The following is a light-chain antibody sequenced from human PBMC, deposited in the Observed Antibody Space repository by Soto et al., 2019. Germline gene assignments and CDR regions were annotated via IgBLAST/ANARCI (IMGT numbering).Light chain of an antibody. CDR1: QSITRF. CDR3: QQSYSTPSIT. V-gene: IGKV1-39*01. CDR2: AAS. J-gene: IGKJ5*01. Sequence: DIQMPQSPSSLSASVGDRVTITCRASQSITRFLNWYQQKPGKAPKLLIYAASSLQSGVPSRFSGSGSGTDFTLTISSLQPEDFATYYCQQSYSTPSITFGQGTRLEIK.